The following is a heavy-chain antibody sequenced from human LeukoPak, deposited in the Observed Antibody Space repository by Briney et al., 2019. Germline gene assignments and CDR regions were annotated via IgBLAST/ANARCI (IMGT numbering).Heavy chain of an antibody. CDR3: ARVCYGSSWYADYYYYYYMDV. CDR1: GFTFSSYW. J-gene: IGHJ6*03. V-gene: IGHV3-74*01. D-gene: IGHD6-13*01. CDR2: INTDGSST. Sequence: GGSLRLSSAASGFTFSSYWMHWVRQAPGKGLVRVSRINTDGSSTSYADSVKGRFTISRDNAKNTLYLQMNSLRAEDTAVYYCARVCYGSSWYADYYYYYYMDVWGKGTTVTVSS.